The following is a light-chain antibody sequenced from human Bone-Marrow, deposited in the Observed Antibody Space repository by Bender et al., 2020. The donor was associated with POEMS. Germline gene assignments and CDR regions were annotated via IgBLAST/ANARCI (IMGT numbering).Light chain of an antibody. J-gene: IGLJ1*01. CDR1: TSDIGFYNY. V-gene: IGLV2-14*01. Sequence: QSALTQPASVSGSPGQSITISCTGTTSDIGFYNYVSWYQQYPGKAPRLIIHESSYRPTGLSDRFSGSKSGNTASLTISGLQGDDEAEYYCGSYRTGDSFVFGTGTQVTV. CDR3: GSYRTGDSFV. CDR2: ESS.